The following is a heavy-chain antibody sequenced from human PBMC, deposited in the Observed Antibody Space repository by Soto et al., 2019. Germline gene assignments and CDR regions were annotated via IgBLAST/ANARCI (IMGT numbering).Heavy chain of an antibody. CDR2: IYYSGST. J-gene: IGHJ5*02. CDR1: GGSISSGGYY. V-gene: IGHV4-31*03. Sequence: SETLSLTYTVSGGSISSGGYYWSWIRQHPGRGLEWIGYIYYSGSTYYNPSLKSRVTISVDTSKNQFSLRLSSVTAADTAVYYCARGSTASYNWFDPWGQGTLVTVSS. CDR3: ARGSTASYNWFDP.